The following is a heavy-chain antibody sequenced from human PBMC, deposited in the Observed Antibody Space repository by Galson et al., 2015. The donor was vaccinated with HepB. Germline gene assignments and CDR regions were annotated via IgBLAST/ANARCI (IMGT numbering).Heavy chain of an antibody. CDR2: ISSSGSTI. J-gene: IGHJ4*02. Sequence: RLSCAASGFTFSDYEINWVRQAPGKGLEWVSYISSSGSTIYYADSVKGRFTSSRDNAKNSLFLQMNSLRAEDTAVYYCASGRHCTNGRCFRAFDYWGQGTLVTVSS. V-gene: IGHV3-48*03. CDR1: GFTFSDYE. D-gene: IGHD2-8*01. CDR3: ASGRHCTNGRCFRAFDY.